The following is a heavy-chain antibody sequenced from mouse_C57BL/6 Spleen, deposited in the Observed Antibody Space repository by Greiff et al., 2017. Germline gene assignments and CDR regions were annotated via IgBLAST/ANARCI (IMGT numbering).Heavy chain of an antibody. CDR1: GFSLSTSGMG. CDR2: IYWDDDK. V-gene: IGHV8-12*01. J-gene: IGHJ2*01. D-gene: IGHD1-1*01. CDR3: ARSSLITTVVEPYYFDY. Sequence: QVTLKVSGPGILQSSQTLSLTCSFSGFSLSTSGMGVSWIRQPSGKGLEWLAHIYWDDDKRYNPSLKSRLTISKDTSRNQVFLKITSVYTADTATDYCARSSLITTVVEPYYFDYWGQGTTLTVSS.